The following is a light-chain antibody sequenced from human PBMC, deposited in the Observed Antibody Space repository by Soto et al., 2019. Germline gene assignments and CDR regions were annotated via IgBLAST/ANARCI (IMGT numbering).Light chain of an antibody. CDR1: QSISSW. CDR2: EAS. V-gene: IGKV1-5*03. CDR3: EDYRSSSGIT. J-gene: IGKJ4*01. Sequence: DIQMTQSPSTLSASVGDRVTITCRASQSISSWLAWYQQKPGKAPKLLIYEASSLKSGVPSRFSGSGSATELTLTISSLQPDDFATYYIEDYRSSSGITFGVGNKVDIK.